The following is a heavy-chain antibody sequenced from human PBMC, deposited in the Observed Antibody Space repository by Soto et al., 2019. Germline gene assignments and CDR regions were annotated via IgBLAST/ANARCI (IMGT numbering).Heavy chain of an antibody. CDR3: ARLERGGHAILDV. CDR1: GDSINGYY. V-gene: IGHV4-59*08. CDR2: IYYSGGT. J-gene: IGHJ6*04. Sequence: TSETLSLTCTVSGDSINGYYRTWIRQPPGKGLEYIGYIYYSGGTNYNPSLKGRVTISLDTSKNQFSLNLTSVTAADTAVYYCARLERGGHAILDVWGKGTTVTVSS. D-gene: IGHD3-16*01.